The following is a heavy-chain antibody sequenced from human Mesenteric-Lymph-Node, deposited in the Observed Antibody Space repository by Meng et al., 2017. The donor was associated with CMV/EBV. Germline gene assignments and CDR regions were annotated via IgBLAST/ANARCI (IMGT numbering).Heavy chain of an antibody. CDR3: AKSGCSISGCHGGWFDP. D-gene: IGHD2-2*01. CDR1: GFTFGHFA. V-gene: IGHV3-23*03. J-gene: IGHJ5*02. CDR2: VYSDGRSV. Sequence: GESLKISCAGSGFTFGHFAMTWVRQAPGKGLEWVSLVYSDGRSVSYADSVKGRFTISRDNSKNTLYLQTNSLRVEDTAVYYCAKSGCSISGCHGGWFDPWGQGTLVTVSS.